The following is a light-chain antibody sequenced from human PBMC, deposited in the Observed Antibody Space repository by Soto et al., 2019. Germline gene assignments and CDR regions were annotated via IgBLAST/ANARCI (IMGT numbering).Light chain of an antibody. CDR1: QSVSTY. Sequence: MTQSPATLSLSPGDRAPLSCRASQSVSTYLAWYQQKPGQAPSLLIYGAFTRATGVPARFSGTGSGTEFTLTISSLQSEDFALYYCQQYNDWPLTFGQGTKVDIK. J-gene: IGKJ1*01. CDR2: GAF. CDR3: QQYNDWPLT. V-gene: IGKV3-15*01.